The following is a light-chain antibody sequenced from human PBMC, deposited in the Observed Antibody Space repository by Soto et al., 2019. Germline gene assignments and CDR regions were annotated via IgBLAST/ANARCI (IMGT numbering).Light chain of an antibody. J-gene: IGLJ1*01. V-gene: IGLV1-44*01. CDR2: TND. CDR1: SSNIGSKT. CDR3: SSWDDNLDAEV. Sequence: QSVLTQPPSASGTPGQRVTISCSGSSSNIGSKTVNWYQQLPGTAPKLLIYTNDQRPSGVPDRFSGSKSGTSASLAISGLQFEDEADYHCSSWDDNLDAEVFGAGTKLTVL.